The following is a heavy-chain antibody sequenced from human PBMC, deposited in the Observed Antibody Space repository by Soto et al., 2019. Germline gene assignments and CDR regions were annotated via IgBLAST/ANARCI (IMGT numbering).Heavy chain of an antibody. CDR3: ARMAGDCSGGSCYSEMDY. J-gene: IGHJ4*02. Sequence: QVQLVQSGAEVKKPGSSVKVSCKASGGTFSSYAISWVRQAPGQGLEWMGGIIPIFGTANYAQKFQGRVTIAADESTSTAYVELSSLRSEDTAVYYCARMAGDCSGGSCYSEMDYWGQGTLVTVSS. CDR1: GGTFSSYA. D-gene: IGHD2-15*01. CDR2: IIPIFGTA. V-gene: IGHV1-69*12.